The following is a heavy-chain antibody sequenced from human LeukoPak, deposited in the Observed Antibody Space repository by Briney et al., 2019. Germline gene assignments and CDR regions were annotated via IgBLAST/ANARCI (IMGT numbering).Heavy chain of an antibody. V-gene: IGHV3-30*04. CDR2: ISYDGSNK. J-gene: IGHJ4*02. CDR1: GFTFSSYA. CDR3: ARDSGTVTSLDY. Sequence: GGSLRLSCAASGFTFSSYAMHWVRQAPGKGLEWVAVISYDGSNKYYADPVKGRFTISRDNSKNTLYLQMNSLRAEDTAVYYCARDSGTVTSLDYWGQGTLVTVSS. D-gene: IGHD4-17*01.